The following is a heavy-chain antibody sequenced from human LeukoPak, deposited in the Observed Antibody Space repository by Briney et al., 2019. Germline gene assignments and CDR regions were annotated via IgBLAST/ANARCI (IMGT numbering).Heavy chain of an antibody. CDR2: IIPIFGTA. J-gene: IGHJ6*03. V-gene: IGHV1-69*13. CDR1: GGTFSSYA. Sequence: ASVKVSCKASGGTFSSYAISWVRQAPGQGLEWMGGIIPIFGTANYAQKFQGRVTITADESTSTAYMELSSLRSEDTAVYYCARSGITMVRGALDYYYYYMDVWGKGTTVTISS. D-gene: IGHD3-10*01. CDR3: ARSGITMVRGALDYYYYYMDV.